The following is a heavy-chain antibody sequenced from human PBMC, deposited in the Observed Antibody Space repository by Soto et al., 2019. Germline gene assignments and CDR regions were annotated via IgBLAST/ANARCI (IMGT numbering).Heavy chain of an antibody. Sequence: QVQLQESGPGLVKPSETLSLTCTVSGDSFSSYYWSWIRQPPGKGLELIGYVYYSGSTNYNPSLKSRVTISLDTSKNQFSLKLNSVTAADTAVYYCARELVGLFDYWGQGTLVTVSS. D-gene: IGHD6-13*01. CDR1: GDSFSSYY. V-gene: IGHV4-59*01. J-gene: IGHJ4*02. CDR3: ARELVGLFDY. CDR2: VYYSGST.